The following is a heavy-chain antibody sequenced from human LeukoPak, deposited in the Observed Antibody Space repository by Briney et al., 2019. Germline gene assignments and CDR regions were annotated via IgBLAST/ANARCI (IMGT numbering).Heavy chain of an antibody. CDR2: ISYDGSNK. V-gene: IGHV3-30*04. CDR1: GFTFSSYA. CDR3: ARDRGLGAAGAHYYYYYMDV. D-gene: IGHD6-13*01. Sequence: GGSLRLSCADSGFTFSSYAMHCVREAPDKGVERVAVISYDGSNKYYADSVKGRFTISRDNSKNTLYLQMNSLRAEDTAVYYRARDRGLGAAGAHYYYYYMDVWGKGTTVTVSS. J-gene: IGHJ6*03.